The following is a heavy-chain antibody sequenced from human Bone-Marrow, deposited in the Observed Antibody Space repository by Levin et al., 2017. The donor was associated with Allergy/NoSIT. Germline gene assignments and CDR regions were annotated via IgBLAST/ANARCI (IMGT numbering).Heavy chain of an antibody. V-gene: IGHV3-21*01. D-gene: IGHD2/OR15-2a*01. J-gene: IGHJ3*01. CDR3: VRGIIGDVRVAHKEAFDV. CDR2: ISGDSSDL. CDR1: GFTFSDYS. Sequence: PKASVKVSCIVSGFTFSDYSIYWVRQAPGKGLEWISSISGDSSDLYYADSVKGRFTISRDNAKNSLNLQVSSLRAEDTAVYHCVRGIIGDVRVAHKEAFDVWGQGTMVTVSS.